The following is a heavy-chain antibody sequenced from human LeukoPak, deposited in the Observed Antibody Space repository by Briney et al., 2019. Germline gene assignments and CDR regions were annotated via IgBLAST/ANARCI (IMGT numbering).Heavy chain of an antibody. J-gene: IGHJ4*02. CDR3: ARRDISSGWSFDY. D-gene: IGHD6-19*01. CDR1: GGSISNYH. V-gene: IGHV4-4*07. Sequence: VKPSETLSLTCTVSGGSISNYHWSWIRQPAGKRLEWIGQIHTSGSTNYNPPLKSRVSMSIDTTEDQVSLTIRSVTAADTAFYYCARRDISSGWSFDYWGQGTLVTVSS. CDR2: IHTSGST.